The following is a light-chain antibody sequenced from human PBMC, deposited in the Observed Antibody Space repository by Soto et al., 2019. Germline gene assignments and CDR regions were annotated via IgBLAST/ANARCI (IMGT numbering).Light chain of an antibody. CDR2: EVS. CDR1: SSDVGGYNY. CDR3: CSYSSSSTFYV. J-gene: IGLJ1*01. Sequence: QSALTQPPSASGSPGQSVTISCTGTSSDVGGYNYVSWYQQHPGKAPKVIIYEVSKRPSGVSNRFSASKSGNTASLTISALQAEDEALYYCCSYSSSSTFYVLGTGTKVTV. V-gene: IGLV2-14*01.